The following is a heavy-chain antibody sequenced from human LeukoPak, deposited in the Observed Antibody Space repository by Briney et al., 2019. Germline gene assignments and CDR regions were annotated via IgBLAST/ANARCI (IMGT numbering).Heavy chain of an antibody. J-gene: IGHJ4*02. CDR3: ARVATSSEQWLAIDY. D-gene: IGHD6-19*01. V-gene: IGHV4-59*01. CDR1: GGSISNYY. CDR2: IYYSGTT. Sequence: SETLSLTCTVSGGSISNYYWIWIRQPPGKGLEGIGYIYYSGTTNYNPSLKSRVTILLDTSKNKFSLRLSSVTAADTAVYYCARVATSSEQWLAIDYWGQGALVTVSS.